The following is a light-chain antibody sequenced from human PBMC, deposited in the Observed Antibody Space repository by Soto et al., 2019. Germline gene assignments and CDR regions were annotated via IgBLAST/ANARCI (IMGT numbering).Light chain of an antibody. Sequence: QSVLTLPPSVSGTPGQRVTISCSGSSSNIGRYYVYWYQQLPGTAPKLLIYRNNQRPSGVPDRFSGSRSGTSASLAISGLRSEDEADYYCAAWDDSLSGLVFGGGTKLTVL. CDR1: SSNIGRYY. J-gene: IGLJ2*01. CDR3: AAWDDSLSGLV. V-gene: IGLV1-47*01. CDR2: RNN.